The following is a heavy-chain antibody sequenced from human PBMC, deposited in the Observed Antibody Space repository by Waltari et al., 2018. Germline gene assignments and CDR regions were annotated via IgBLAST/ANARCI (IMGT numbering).Heavy chain of an antibody. Sequence: QVQLVQPGAELTKPGASVKVSCQGSGYTLTGYFIPWLRRAPGQGLGWMGWINPNSGGTKDAQKFQGWVTITRDTSISTAYMEVGRLRSDDTAVYYGSSGVRHYYYYGMDVWGQGTTVTVAS. CDR3: SSGVRHYYYYGMDV. V-gene: IGHV1-2*04. D-gene: IGHD3-16*01. CDR1: GYTLTGYF. J-gene: IGHJ6*02. CDR2: INPNSGGT.